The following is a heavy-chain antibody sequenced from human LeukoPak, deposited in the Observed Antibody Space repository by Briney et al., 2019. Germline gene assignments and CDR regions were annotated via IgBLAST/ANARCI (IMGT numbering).Heavy chain of an antibody. Sequence: SETLSLTCAVYGGSFSGYYWSWIRQPPGKGLEWIGEINRSGSTNYNPSLKSRVTISIDTSKNQFSLKLSSVTAADTAVYYCAREDNWNHDYWGQGTLVTVSS. V-gene: IGHV4-34*01. J-gene: IGHJ4*02. CDR3: AREDNWNHDY. CDR1: GGSFSGYY. D-gene: IGHD1-20*01. CDR2: INRSGST.